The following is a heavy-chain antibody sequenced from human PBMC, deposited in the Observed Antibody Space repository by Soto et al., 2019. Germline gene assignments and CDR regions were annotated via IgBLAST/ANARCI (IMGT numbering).Heavy chain of an antibody. D-gene: IGHD2-15*01. Sequence: GGSLRLSCAASGFTFSSYGMHWVRQAPGKGLEWVAVIWYDGSNKYYADSVKGRFTISRDNSKNTLYLQMNSLRAEDTAVYYCAREGCSGGSCYSPKGRYYYYYMDVWGKGTTVTVSS. CDR1: GFTFSSYG. V-gene: IGHV3-33*01. CDR2: IWYDGSNK. J-gene: IGHJ6*03. CDR3: AREGCSGGSCYSPKGRYYYYYMDV.